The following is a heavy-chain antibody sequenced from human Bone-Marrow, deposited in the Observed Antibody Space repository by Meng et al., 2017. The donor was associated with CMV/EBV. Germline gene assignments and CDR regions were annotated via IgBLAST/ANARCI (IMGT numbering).Heavy chain of an antibody. Sequence: SETLSLTCTVSGGSISNYYWSWIRQPPGKGLEWIGYIYYTGSTNYNPSLKGRVTISVDTSKNQFSLKLSSVTAADTAVYYCARFGELGDYWGQGTLVTVSS. CDR1: GGSISNYY. D-gene: IGHD3-10*01. CDR3: ARFGELGDY. J-gene: IGHJ4*02. V-gene: IGHV4-59*12. CDR2: IYYTGST.